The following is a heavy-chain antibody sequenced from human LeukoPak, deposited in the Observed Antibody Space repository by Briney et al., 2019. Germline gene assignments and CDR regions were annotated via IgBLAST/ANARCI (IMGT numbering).Heavy chain of an antibody. CDR2: IYYSGST. V-gene: IGHV4-39*07. CDR3: ARDRLYCSGGSCYTGGLDY. CDR1: GGSISSSSYY. D-gene: IGHD2-15*01. Sequence: PSETLSLTCTVSGGSISSSSYYWGWIRQPPGKGLEWIGSIYYSGSTYCNPSLKSRVTISVDTSKNQFSLKLSSVTAADTAVYYCARDRLYCSGGSCYTGGLDYWGQGTLVTVSS. J-gene: IGHJ4*02.